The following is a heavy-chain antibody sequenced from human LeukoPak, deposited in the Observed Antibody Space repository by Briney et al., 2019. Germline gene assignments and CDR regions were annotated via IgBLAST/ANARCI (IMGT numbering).Heavy chain of an antibody. V-gene: IGHV4-59*11. CDR3: ARDPLSTNDFDI. CDR2: IYYSGST. CDR1: GGSISSHY. D-gene: IGHD1-1*01. J-gene: IGHJ3*02. Sequence: SETLSLTCTVSGGSISSHYWSWIRQPPGKGLEWIGYIYYSGSTNYNPSLKSRVTISVDTSKNQFSLKLSSVTAADTAVYFCARDPLSTNDFDIWGQGTTVTVSS.